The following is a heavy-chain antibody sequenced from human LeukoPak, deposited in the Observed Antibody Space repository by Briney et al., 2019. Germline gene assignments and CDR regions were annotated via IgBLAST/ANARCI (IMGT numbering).Heavy chain of an antibody. J-gene: IGHJ4*02. Sequence: GGSLRLSCAASGFTFTSYWMTWVRQAPGKGLEWVANVRQDGSEKYYVDSVKGRFTISRDNAKNSLYLQMNSLRAEDTAVYYCARDPVVDYWGQGTLVTVSS. CDR3: ARDPVVDY. CDR2: VRQDGSEK. CDR1: GFTFTSYW. V-gene: IGHV3-7*01. D-gene: IGHD2-15*01.